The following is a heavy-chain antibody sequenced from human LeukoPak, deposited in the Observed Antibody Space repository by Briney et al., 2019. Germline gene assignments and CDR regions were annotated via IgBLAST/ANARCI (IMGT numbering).Heavy chain of an antibody. V-gene: IGHV3-30-3*01. CDR3: AREDPTLSKHAFDI. D-gene: IGHD4-11*01. CDR1: GVTFSSYA. CDR2: ISYDGSNK. J-gene: IGHJ3*02. Sequence: PGGSLRLSCAASGVTFSSYAMHWVRQAPGKGLEWVAVISYDGSNKYYADSVKGRFTISRDNSKNTLYLQMNSLRAEDTAVYYCAREDPTLSKHAFDIWGQGTMVTVSS.